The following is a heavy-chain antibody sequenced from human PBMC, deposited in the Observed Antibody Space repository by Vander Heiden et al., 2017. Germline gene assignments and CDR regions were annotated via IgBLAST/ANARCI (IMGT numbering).Heavy chain of an antibody. CDR2: IVVGSGNT. CDR3: AAVVVTDAFDI. CDR1: GFTFTSSA. V-gene: IGHV1-58*01. J-gene: IGHJ3*02. Sequence: QMQLVQSGPEVKKPGTSVKVSGKASGFTFTSSAVQWVRQARGQRLEWIGWIVVGSGNTNYAQKFQERVTITRDMSTSTAYMELSSLRSEDTAVYYCAAVVVTDAFDIWGQGTMVTVSS. D-gene: IGHD2-21*01.